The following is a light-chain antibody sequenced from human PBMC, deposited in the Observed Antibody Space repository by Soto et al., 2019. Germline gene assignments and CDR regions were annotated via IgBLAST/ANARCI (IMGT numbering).Light chain of an antibody. CDR2: AAS. Sequence: DIQMTQSPSSLSASVGDRVTITCRVSQGITNYLAWYQQKPGKVPKLLIYAASTLQSGVPSRFSGSGSGTDVTLTISSLQPEDVATYYCQKYNSAPLTVGGGTKVEIK. CDR3: QKYNSAPLT. J-gene: IGKJ4*01. V-gene: IGKV1-27*01. CDR1: QGITNY.